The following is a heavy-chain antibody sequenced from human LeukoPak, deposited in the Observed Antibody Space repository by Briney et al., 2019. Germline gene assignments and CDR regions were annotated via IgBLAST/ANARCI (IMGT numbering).Heavy chain of an antibody. CDR2: IYYSGST. J-gene: IGHJ4*02. Sequence: SETLSLTRTVSGGSISSYYWSWIRQPPGKGLEWIGYIYYSGSTNYNPSLKSRVTISVDTSKNQFSLKLSSVTAADTAVYYCARVYFDYDSSGYPGHFDYWGQGTLVTVSS. CDR1: GGSISSYY. V-gene: IGHV4-59*01. CDR3: ARVYFDYDSSGYPGHFDY. D-gene: IGHD3-22*01.